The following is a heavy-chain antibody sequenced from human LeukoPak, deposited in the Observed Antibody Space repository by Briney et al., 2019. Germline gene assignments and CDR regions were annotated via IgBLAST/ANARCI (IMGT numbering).Heavy chain of an antibody. CDR1: GGSISSSSYY. D-gene: IGHD3-3*01. Sequence: SETLSLTCTVSGGSISSSSYYWGWLRQPPGKGLEWIGSIYYSGSTYYNPSLKSRVTISVDTSKNQFSLKLSSVTAADTAVYYCARLGGYDFWSGYYRWGQGTLVTVSP. CDR2: IYYSGST. CDR3: ARLGGYDFWSGYYR. V-gene: IGHV4-39*01. J-gene: IGHJ4*02.